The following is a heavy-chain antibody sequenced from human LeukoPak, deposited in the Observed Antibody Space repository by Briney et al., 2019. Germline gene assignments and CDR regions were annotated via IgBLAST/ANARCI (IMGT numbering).Heavy chain of an antibody. CDR2: IRYDGSNK. CDR3: ARYMIASLRDDY. D-gene: IGHD3-22*01. V-gene: IGHV3-30*02. Sequence: GGSLRLSCAASGFTFSSYGMHWVRQAPGKGLEWVAFIRYDGSNKYYADSVKGRFTISRDNSKNTLYLQMNSLRAEDTAVYYCARYMIASLRDDYWGQGTLVTVSS. CDR1: GFTFSSYG. J-gene: IGHJ4*02.